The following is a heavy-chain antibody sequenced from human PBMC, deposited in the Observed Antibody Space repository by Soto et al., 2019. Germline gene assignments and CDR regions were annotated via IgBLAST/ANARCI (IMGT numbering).Heavy chain of an antibody. J-gene: IGHJ5*02. V-gene: IGHV1-18*01. CDR3: ARHHGPTTSEKWFDP. Sequence: QVHLVQSGVEVKTPGASVKVSCQASGYTFFTYDIIWVRQDPGQGLEWMGWISTYSGDTKYAQKFQGRVTMTTDTSTTTSYLELRSLRSDDTAVYYCARHHGPTTSEKWFDPWGQGTLVTVSS. CDR1: GYTFFTYD. CDR2: ISTYSGDT. D-gene: IGHD5-12*01.